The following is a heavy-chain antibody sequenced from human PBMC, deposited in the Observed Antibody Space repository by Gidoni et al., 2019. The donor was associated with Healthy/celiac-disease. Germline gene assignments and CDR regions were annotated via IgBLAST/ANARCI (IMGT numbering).Heavy chain of an antibody. V-gene: IGHV3-15*07. CDR3: TTETLWWEPYYFDY. Sequence: EVQLVESGGGLVKPGGSLRLSCAASGFTFSNAWMNWVRQAPGKGLEWVGRIKSKTDGGTTDYAAPVKGRFTISRDDSKNTLYLQMNSLKTEDTAVYYCTTETLWWEPYYFDYWGQGTLVTVSS. CDR1: GFTFSNAW. D-gene: IGHD2-21*01. CDR2: IKSKTDGGTT. J-gene: IGHJ4*02.